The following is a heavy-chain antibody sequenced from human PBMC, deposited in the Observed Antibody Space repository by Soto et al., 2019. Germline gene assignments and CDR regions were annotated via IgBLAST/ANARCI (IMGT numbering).Heavy chain of an antibody. J-gene: IGHJ4*02. CDR2: ISSSSSTI. D-gene: IGHD3-22*01. CDR1: GFTFGSYS. CDR3: AKNHNYYDRSGHYYGDGGFDY. V-gene: IGHV3-48*01. Sequence: GGSLRLSCAASGFTFGSYSMNWVGQGPGKGLEWVSYISSSSSTIYYADSVKGRCTISRDNAKNTLYLEINSLRAEGTAVYYCAKNHNYYDRSGHYYGDGGFDYWGQRTRVTVSS.